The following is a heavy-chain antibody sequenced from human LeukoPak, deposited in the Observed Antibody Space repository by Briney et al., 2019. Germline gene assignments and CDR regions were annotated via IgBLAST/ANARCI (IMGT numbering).Heavy chain of an antibody. CDR2: CDPEDGET. V-gene: IGHV1-24*01. J-gene: IGHJ4*02. D-gene: IGHD3-22*01. CDR3: ATSKRHYYDSSGYYYGY. Sequence: ASVKVSCKVSGYTLTELSMHWVRQAPGKGLEWMGGCDPEDGETIYAQKFQGRVTMTEDTSTDTAYMELSSLRSEDTAVYYCATSKRHYYDSSGYYYGYWGQGTLVTVSS. CDR1: GYTLTELS.